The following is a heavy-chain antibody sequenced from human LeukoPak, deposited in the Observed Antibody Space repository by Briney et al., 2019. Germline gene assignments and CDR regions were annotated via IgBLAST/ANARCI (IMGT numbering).Heavy chain of an antibody. Sequence: SQTLSLTCAISGDSVSSNSAAWNWIRQSPSRGLEWLGRTYYRSKWYNDYAVSVKSRITINPDTSKNQFSLRLNSVTPEDTAVYYCARDRRSGWSTRGGENWFDPWGQGTLVTVSS. D-gene: IGHD6-19*01. V-gene: IGHV6-1*01. J-gene: IGHJ5*02. CDR3: ARDRRSGWSTRGGENWFDP. CDR2: TYYRSKWYN. CDR1: GDSVSSNSAA.